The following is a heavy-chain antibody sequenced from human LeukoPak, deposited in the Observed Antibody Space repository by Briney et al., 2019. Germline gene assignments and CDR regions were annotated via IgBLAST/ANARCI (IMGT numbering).Heavy chain of an antibody. CDR3: ARAEAGATLGY. CDR1: GYTFTGYY. CDR2: INPNSGGT. Sequence: ASVKVSCKASGYTFTGYYMHWVRQAPGQGLEWMGWINPNSGGTDYAQKFQGWVTMTRDTSISTAYMELSRLRSDDTAVYYCARAEAGATLGYWGQGTLVTVSS. V-gene: IGHV1-2*04. D-gene: IGHD1-26*01. J-gene: IGHJ4*02.